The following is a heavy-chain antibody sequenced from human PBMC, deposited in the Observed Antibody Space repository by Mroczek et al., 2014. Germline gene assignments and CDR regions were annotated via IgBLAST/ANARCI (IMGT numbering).Heavy chain of an antibody. J-gene: IGHJ6*02. D-gene: IGHD2-2*01. CDR3: AKDFFHCSSTSCYLLPDYGMDV. CDR1: GFTFSSYA. CDR2: ISGSGGST. V-gene: IGHV3-23*04. Sequence: VQLVESGGGLVQPGGSLRLSCAASGFTFSSYAMSWVRQAPGKGLEWASAISGSGGSTYYADSVKGRFTISRDNSKNTLYLQMNSLRAEDTAVYYCAKDFFHCSSTSCYLLPDYGMDVWGQGTTVTVSS.